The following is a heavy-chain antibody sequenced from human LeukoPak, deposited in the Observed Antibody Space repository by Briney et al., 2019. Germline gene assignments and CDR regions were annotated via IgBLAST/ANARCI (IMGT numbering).Heavy chain of an antibody. J-gene: IGHJ4*02. D-gene: IGHD6-13*01. CDR2: ISSNGGNR. V-gene: IGHV3-64D*06. CDR1: GFTFSNYA. CDR3: VKGGSYSNSCLDG. Sequence: GGSLRLSCSASGFTFSNYAMHWVRQAPGKGLEYVSSISSNGGNRFYGDSVKGRFTISRDNSKNTLYLQMSSLRLEDTAVYYCVKGGSYSNSCLDGWGQGTLVTVSS.